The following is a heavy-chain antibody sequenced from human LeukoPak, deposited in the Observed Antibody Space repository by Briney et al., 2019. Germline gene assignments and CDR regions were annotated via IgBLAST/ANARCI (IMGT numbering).Heavy chain of an antibody. CDR2: IYYSGST. CDR3: ARLFPWRGRDYYYNYGMDV. CDR1: GGSISSSSYY. J-gene: IGHJ6*02. Sequence: PSETLSLTCTVSGGSISSSSYYWGWIRRPPGKGLEWIGSIYYSGSTYYNPSLKSRVTISVDTSKNQFSLKLSSVTAADTAVYYCARLFPWRGRDYYYNYGMDVWGQGTTVTVSS. V-gene: IGHV4-39*01. D-gene: IGHD2-21*01.